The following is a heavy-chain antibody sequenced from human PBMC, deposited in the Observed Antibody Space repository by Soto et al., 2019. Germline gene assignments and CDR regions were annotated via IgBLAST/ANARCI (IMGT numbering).Heavy chain of an antibody. CDR1: GLTFSSYA. V-gene: IGHV3-64D*06. CDR2: IRGNGDPP. D-gene: IGHD5-12*01. CDR3: VKSQGGNNFDFFD. Sequence: TGGSLRLSCSASGLTFSSYAMHWVRQAPGKGLEYVSGIRGNGDPPFYADSVKGRFTISRDNSKNTLYLQMSSLSADDTAVYYCVKSQGGNNFDFFDWGQGALVTVSS. J-gene: IGHJ4*02.